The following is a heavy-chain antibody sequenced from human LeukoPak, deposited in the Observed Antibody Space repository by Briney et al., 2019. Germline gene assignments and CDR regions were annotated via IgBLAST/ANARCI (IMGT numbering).Heavy chain of an antibody. D-gene: IGHD1-26*01. CDR2: IIPIFGTA. CDR3: ASYRYSGSYSYYFDY. J-gene: IGHJ4*02. V-gene: IGHV1-69*05. Sequence: ASVKVSCKASGGTFSSYAISWVRQAPGQGLEWMGRIIPIFGTANYAQKFQGRVTITTDESTSTAYMELSSLRSEDTSVYYCASYRYSGSYSYYFDYRGQAILVTVSS. CDR1: GGTFSSYA.